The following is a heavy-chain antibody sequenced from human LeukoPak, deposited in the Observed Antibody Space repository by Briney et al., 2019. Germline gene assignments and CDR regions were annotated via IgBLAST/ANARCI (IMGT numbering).Heavy chain of an antibody. Sequence: GASVKVSCKASGYTFTSYYMHWVRQAPGQGLEWMGWINPNSGGTNYAQKFQGRVTMTRDTSISTAYMELSRLRSDDTAVYYCARDRGSSGWYRGFALDYWGQGTLVTVSS. J-gene: IGHJ4*02. V-gene: IGHV1-2*02. CDR3: ARDRGSSGWYRGFALDY. CDR1: GYTFTSYY. CDR2: INPNSGGT. D-gene: IGHD6-19*01.